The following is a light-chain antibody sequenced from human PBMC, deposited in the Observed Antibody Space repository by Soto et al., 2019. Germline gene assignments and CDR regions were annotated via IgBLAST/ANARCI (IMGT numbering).Light chain of an antibody. CDR1: QSVRTN. J-gene: IGKJ5*01. Sequence: IVMTQSPATLSVSPGERATLSCRASQSVRTNLAWYQQEPGQPPSLLIHGASTRATGIAARFSGSGSGTEFTLTISSLQSEDSALYYCQQYNDRPPVTFGQGTRLEIK. V-gene: IGKV3-15*01. CDR2: GAS. CDR3: QQYNDRPPVT.